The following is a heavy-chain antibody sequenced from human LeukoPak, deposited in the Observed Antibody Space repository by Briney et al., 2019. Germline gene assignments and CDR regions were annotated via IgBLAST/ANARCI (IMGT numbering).Heavy chain of an antibody. Sequence: PGGSLRLSCAASGFTFNDYYMSWIRQAPGKGLEWVSYISSSSSTIYYADSVKGRFTISRDNAKNSLYLQMNSLRAGDTAVYYCARDPQRRDGYNHDYWGQGTLVTVSS. J-gene: IGHJ4*02. CDR2: ISSSSSTI. V-gene: IGHV3-11*04. D-gene: IGHD5-24*01. CDR3: ARDPQRRDGYNHDY. CDR1: GFTFNDYY.